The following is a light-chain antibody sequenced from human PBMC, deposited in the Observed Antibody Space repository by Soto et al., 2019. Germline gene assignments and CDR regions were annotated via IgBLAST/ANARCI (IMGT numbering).Light chain of an antibody. CDR1: SGSVSTSHF. V-gene: IGLV8-61*01. CDR2: TTN. J-gene: IGLJ3*02. CDR3: VLFMGGGMNWV. Sequence: QAVVTQEPSFSVSPGGTVTLTCGLTSGSVSTSHFPSWYQQTPDQAPRSLIYTTNTRSSGVPDRFSGSILENKAALTITGAQADDESDYYCVLFMGGGMNWVFGGGTKLTVL.